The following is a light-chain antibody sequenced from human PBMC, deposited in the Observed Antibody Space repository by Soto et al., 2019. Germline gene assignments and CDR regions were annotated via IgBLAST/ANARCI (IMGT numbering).Light chain of an antibody. CDR1: ISNIGSNY. J-gene: IGLJ1*01. Sequence: QSVLTQPPSASGTPGQRVTISCSGSISNIGSNYVYWYQQLPGTAPKLLIYRNDQRPSGVPDRFSGSKSKSGTSASLAISGRRSEDEADCYCAAWDDSLSGYVFGTGTKLTVL. V-gene: IGLV1-47*01. CDR2: RND. CDR3: AAWDDSLSGYV.